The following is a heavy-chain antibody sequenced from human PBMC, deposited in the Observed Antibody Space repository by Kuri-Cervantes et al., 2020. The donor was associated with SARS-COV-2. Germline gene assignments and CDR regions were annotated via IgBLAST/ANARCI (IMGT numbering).Heavy chain of an antibody. CDR3: AKTSAGRLFDY. J-gene: IGHJ4*02. Sequence: GGSLRLSCAASGFSFSSHDMHWVRQAPGKGLKWLALISYDGTNQYYADSVRGRFTISRDNSKNTLYLQMNILRAEDTAVYTCAKTSAGRLFDYWGQGTLVTVSS. CDR1: GFSFSSHD. V-gene: IGHV3-30*18. CDR2: ISYDGTNQ.